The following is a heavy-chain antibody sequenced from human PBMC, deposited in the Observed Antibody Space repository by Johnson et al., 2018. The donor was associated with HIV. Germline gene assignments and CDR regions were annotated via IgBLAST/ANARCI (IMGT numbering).Heavy chain of an antibody. D-gene: IGHD5-24*01. J-gene: IGHJ3*02. CDR2: IYRGGNT. CDR3: ARGDRDGYNLRDDAFDI. V-gene: IGHV3-53*01. Sequence: VQLVESGGGLVQSGGSLRLSCAGSGFTVSSNYMSWVRQAPGKGLEWVSVIYRGGNTYYADSVKGRFTISRDNSKNTLYLQMNSLRAEDTAVYYCARGDRDGYNLRDDAFDIWGQGTVVTVSS. CDR1: GFTVSSNY.